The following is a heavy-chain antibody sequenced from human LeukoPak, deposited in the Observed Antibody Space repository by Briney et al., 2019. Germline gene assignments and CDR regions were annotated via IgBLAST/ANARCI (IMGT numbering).Heavy chain of an antibody. Sequence: SETLSLTCTVSGGSISSGSYYWSWIRQPAGKGLEWIGRIYTSGSTNYNPSFKGRVTISVDTSKNQFSLKLSSLAAADTAIYYCARQPPATAAFDIWGQGTMVTVSS. CDR1: GGSISSGSYY. D-gene: IGHD1-14*01. V-gene: IGHV4-61*02. J-gene: IGHJ3*02. CDR2: IYTSGST. CDR3: ARQPPATAAFDI.